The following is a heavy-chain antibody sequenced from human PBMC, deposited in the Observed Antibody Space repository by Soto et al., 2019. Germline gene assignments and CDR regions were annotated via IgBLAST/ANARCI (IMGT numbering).Heavy chain of an antibody. J-gene: IGHJ4*02. CDR3: ARAVADDYVWGSYRYFDC. V-gene: IGHV3-21*04. D-gene: IGHD3-16*02. Sequence: GGSLRLSCAASGFTFSRYSMNWVRQAPGKGLEWVSSISSSSRYIYYPDSVKGRFTISRDNAKNSLFLQMNSLRAEDTAVYYCARAVADDYVWGSYRYFDCWGQGT. CDR2: ISSSSRYI. CDR1: GFTFSRYS.